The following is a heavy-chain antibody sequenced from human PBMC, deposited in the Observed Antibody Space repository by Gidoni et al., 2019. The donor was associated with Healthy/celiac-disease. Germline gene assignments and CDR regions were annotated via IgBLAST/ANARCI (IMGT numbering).Heavy chain of an antibody. CDR1: GCSIGSYY. J-gene: IGHJ5*02. CDR2: IYYSGST. V-gene: IGHV4-59*01. D-gene: IGHD3-3*01. CDR3: ARDRYYDFWSGSAGRFDP. Sequence: QVQLQESGPGLVKPSETLSLPCPVSGCSIGSYYWRWIRQPPGKGLEWIGYIYYSGSTNYNPSLKSRVTISVDTSKNQFSLKLSSVTAADTAVYYCARDRYYDFWSGSAGRFDPWGQGTLVTVSS.